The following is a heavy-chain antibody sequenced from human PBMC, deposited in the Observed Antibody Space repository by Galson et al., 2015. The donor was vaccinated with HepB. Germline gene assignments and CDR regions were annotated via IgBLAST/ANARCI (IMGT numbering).Heavy chain of an antibody. Sequence: SLRLSCAASGFTFGDYAMSWFRQAPGKGLEWVGFIRSKAYGGTTEYAASVKGRFTISRDDSKSIAYLQMNSLKTEDTAVYYCTRDGGSSWSDWFDPWGQGTLVTVSS. J-gene: IGHJ5*02. V-gene: IGHV3-49*03. CDR2: IRSKAYGGTT. D-gene: IGHD6-13*01. CDR1: GFTFGDYA. CDR3: TRDGGSSWSDWFDP.